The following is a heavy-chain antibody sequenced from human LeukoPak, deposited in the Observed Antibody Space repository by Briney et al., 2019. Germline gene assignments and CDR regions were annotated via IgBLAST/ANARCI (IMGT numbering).Heavy chain of an antibody. CDR3: ATLVNVLYSSSWYRAFDI. D-gene: IGHD6-13*01. V-gene: IGHV1-24*01. CDR1: GYTLTELS. CDR2: FDPEDGET. J-gene: IGHJ3*02. Sequence: ASVKVSCKVSGYTLTELSMHWVRQAPGKGLEWMGGFDPEDGETIYAQKFQGRVTMTEDTSTDTAYMELSSLRSEDTAVYHCATLVNVLYSSSWYRAFDIWGQGTMVTVSS.